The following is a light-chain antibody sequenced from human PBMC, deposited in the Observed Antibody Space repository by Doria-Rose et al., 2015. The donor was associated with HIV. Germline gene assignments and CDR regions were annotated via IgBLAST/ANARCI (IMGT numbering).Light chain of an antibody. J-gene: IGKJ1*01. Sequence: TQSPGTLSLSPGERATLSCRASQSFSSTYLAWYQQKPGQAPSLLIYDGSTRATGIPDRFNASGSGTDFTHTINRLEPEDFALYYCHQYGASWTFGQGTKVEI. V-gene: IGKV3-20*01. CDR3: HQYGASWT. CDR2: DGS. CDR1: QSFSSTY.